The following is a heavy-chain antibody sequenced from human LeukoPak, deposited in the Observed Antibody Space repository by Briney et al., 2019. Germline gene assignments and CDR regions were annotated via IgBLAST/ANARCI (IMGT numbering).Heavy chain of an antibody. J-gene: IGHJ4*02. D-gene: IGHD4-17*01. CDR1: GYRFTVYY. V-gene: IGHV1-2*02. CDR2: INPNSGGT. CDR3: ATLYGDYVTSDY. Sequence: GASVKVSCKASGYRFTVYYMHWVRRAPGKGLEWMGWINPNSGGTHYAQKFLGRVTMTRDTSISTAYMELSRLTSDDTALYYCATLYGDYVTSDYWGQGTLVTVSS.